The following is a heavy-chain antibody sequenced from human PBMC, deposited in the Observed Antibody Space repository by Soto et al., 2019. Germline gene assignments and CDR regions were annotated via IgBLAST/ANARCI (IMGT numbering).Heavy chain of an antibody. D-gene: IGHD2-15*01. CDR1: GYTFTSYA. Sequence: QVHLVQSGAEVKKPGASVKVSCKASGYTFTSYAMHWVRQAPGRRLEWMGWINAGNGNTKYSQKFQGRVTITRDTSASTAYMELSSLRSEDTAVYYCARGPGGPDGPGDYWGQGTRVTVSS. CDR2: INAGNGNT. J-gene: IGHJ4*02. CDR3: ARGPGGPDGPGDY. V-gene: IGHV1-3*01.